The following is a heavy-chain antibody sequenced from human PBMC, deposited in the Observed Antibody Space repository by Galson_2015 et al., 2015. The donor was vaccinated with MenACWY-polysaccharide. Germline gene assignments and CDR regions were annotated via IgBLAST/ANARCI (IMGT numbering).Heavy chain of an antibody. CDR3: ARVAGGAFDI. CDR2: IYYSGST. D-gene: IGHD1-26*01. Sequence: SETLSLTCTVSGGSISSYYWSWIRQPPGKGLEWIGYIYYSGSTNYNPSLKSRVTISVDTSKNQFSLKLSSVTAADTAVYYCARVAGGAFDIWGQGTMVTVSS. CDR1: GGSISSYY. V-gene: IGHV4-59*01. J-gene: IGHJ3*02.